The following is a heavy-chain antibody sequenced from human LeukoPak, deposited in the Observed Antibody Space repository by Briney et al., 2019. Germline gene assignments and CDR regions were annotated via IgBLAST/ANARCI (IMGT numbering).Heavy chain of an antibody. Sequence: SETLSLTCTLSVISINIYYWSCIRQPPGEGLEWIGYVYHTGSAVYNPSLSSRVTISLDTSKNQFSLKLTSATAADTAVYYCARDSWDYIAMDVWGPGTTVIVSS. CDR3: ARDSWDYIAMDV. V-gene: IGHV4-59*01. J-gene: IGHJ6*02. D-gene: IGHD4/OR15-4a*01. CDR2: VYHTGSA. CDR1: VISINIYY.